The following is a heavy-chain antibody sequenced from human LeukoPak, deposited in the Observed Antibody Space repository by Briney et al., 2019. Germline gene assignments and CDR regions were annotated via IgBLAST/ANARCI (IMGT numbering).Heavy chain of an antibody. CDR1: GFTFSSYS. V-gene: IGHV3-21*01. CDR3: ARDRYYVSGSYSPGGDY. CDR2: ISSSSSYI. D-gene: IGHD3-10*01. J-gene: IGHJ4*02. Sequence: GGSLRLSCAASGFTFSSYSMNWVRQAPGKGLEWVSSISSSSSYIYYADSVKGRFTISRDNAKNSLYLQMNSLRAEDTAVYYCARDRYYVSGSYSPGGDYWGQGTLVSVSS.